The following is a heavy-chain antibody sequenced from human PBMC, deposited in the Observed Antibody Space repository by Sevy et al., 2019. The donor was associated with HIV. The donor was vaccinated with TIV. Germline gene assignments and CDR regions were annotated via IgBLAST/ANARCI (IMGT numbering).Heavy chain of an antibody. CDR3: AKVLQYYDSSGYTYYFDY. V-gene: IGHV3-23*01. D-gene: IGHD3-22*01. CDR2: ISGSGGST. CDR1: GFTFSSYA. J-gene: IGHJ4*02. Sequence: GGSLRLSCAASGFTFSSYAMSWVRQAPGKGLEWVSAISGSGGSTYYADSVNGRFTISGDNSKNTLYLQMNSLGAEVTAVYYCAKVLQYYDSSGYTYYFDYWGQGTLVTVSS.